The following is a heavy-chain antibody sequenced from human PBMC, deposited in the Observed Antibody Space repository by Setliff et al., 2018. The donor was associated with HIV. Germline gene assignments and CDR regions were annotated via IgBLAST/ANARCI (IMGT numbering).Heavy chain of an antibody. D-gene: IGHD1-26*01. CDR3: AREPPRRRGTVAEDY. V-gene: IGHV1-46*02. Sequence: ASVKVSCKTSGYTLNAFYIYWVRQAPGQGLEWMGMINPSGSITNYAQKFQGRLTLTRDTSMSTVYMELNSLKSEDTAIYYCAREPPRRRGTVAEDYWGQGTLVTVSS. J-gene: IGHJ4*02. CDR1: GYTLNAFY. CDR2: INPSGSIT.